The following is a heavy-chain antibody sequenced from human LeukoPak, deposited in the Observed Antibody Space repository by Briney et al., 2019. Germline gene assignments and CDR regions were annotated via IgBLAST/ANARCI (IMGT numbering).Heavy chain of an antibody. CDR1: GYTFTSYG. J-gene: IGHJ4*02. Sequence: ASVKVSCKASGYTFTSYGISWVRQAPGQGLEWKGWISAYNGNTNYAQKLQGRVTMTTDTSTSTAYMELRSLRSDDTAVYYCARDLRSTMVRGVPRALNYWGQGTLVTVSS. CDR2: ISAYNGNT. CDR3: ARDLRSTMVRGVPRALNY. D-gene: IGHD3-10*01. V-gene: IGHV1-18*01.